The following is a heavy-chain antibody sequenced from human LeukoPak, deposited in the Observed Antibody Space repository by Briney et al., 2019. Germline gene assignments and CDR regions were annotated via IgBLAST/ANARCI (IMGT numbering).Heavy chain of an antibody. D-gene: IGHD3-22*01. V-gene: IGHV3-23*01. CDR3: AIMHGYYDGTGYWVQ. J-gene: IGHJ1*01. CDR1: GFTFASYG. Sequence: GGSLRLSCAASGFTFASYGMSWVRQAPGKGLEWVSFITTNGGSTYYADSVEGRFTISRDNPRNTLYMQMNSLRDEDTAVYYCAIMHGYYDGTGYWVQWGQGTLVTVSS. CDR2: ITTNGGST.